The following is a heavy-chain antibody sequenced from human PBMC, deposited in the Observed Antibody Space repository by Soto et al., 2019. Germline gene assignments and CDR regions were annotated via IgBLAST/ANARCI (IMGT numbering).Heavy chain of an antibody. CDR2: ISSNSAYI. CDR1: GFTFRSFT. J-gene: IGHJ5*02. D-gene: IGHD6-13*01. CDR3: TRDASRDSSARGWFDP. Sequence: PGGSLRLSFAASGFTFRSFTMNWVRQAPGKGLEWVSTISSNSAYIYYTDALRGRFTISRDNAKNSLHLQMNSLRAEDTAVYYCTRDASRDSSARGWFDPWGPGNLVTVSS. V-gene: IGHV3-21*01.